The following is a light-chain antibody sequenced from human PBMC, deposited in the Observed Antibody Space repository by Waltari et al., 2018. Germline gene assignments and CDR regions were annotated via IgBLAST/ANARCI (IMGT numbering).Light chain of an antibody. V-gene: IGKV1-9*01. CDR3: QQVNSYPLT. J-gene: IGKJ4*01. CDR2: AAS. Sequence: DIQLTQSPSFLSASAGDRVTITCRASQGISSYLVWYQQKPGEAPKLLIHAASSLQSGVPSRFSGSGSGTEFTLTLSSLQPEDFATYYCQQVNSYPLTFGGGTKVEIK. CDR1: QGISSY.